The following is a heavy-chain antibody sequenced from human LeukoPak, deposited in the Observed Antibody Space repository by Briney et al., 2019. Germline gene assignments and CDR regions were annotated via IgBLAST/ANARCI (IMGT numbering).Heavy chain of an antibody. J-gene: IGHJ4*02. CDR2: IYNSEGT. CDR3: ATSRHSGSYYVLDF. CDR1: GGSISSGGYY. Sequence: SETLSLTCTVSGGSISSGGYYWSWIRQHPGKGLEWIGYIYNSEGTYYNPSLKSRVTISADTSKNHFSLRLSSVTAADTAVYYCATSRHSGSYYVLDFWGQGTLVTVSS. V-gene: IGHV4-31*03. D-gene: IGHD1-26*01.